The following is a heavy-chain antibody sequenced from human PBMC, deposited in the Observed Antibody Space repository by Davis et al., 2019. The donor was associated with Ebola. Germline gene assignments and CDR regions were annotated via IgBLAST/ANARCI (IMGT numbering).Heavy chain of an antibody. CDR1: GFSFKAFG. Sequence: PGGSLRLSCEASGFSFKAFGMHWVRQAPGKGLEWVAFIWYDGRNQHYIDSVKGRFTISRDNSKNTLYLHMNNLRLEDTAVYYCAKDPAGHAAGDDYWGQGTLVTVSS. D-gene: IGHD2-2*01. J-gene: IGHJ4*02. CDR3: AKDPAGHAAGDDY. CDR2: IWYDGRNQ. V-gene: IGHV3-30*02.